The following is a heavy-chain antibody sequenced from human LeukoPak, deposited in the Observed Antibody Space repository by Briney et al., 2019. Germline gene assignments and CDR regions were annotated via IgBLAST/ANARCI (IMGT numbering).Heavy chain of an antibody. CDR1: GYSISSGYY. CDR2: LSHSGRT. Sequence: PSETLSLTCTVSGYSISSGYYWGWIRQTSGKGLEWIASLSHSGRTYYNPALKSRITISLDTSKNQFSLKLTSVTAADTAVYYCAREGDYSSASYGAYDIWGQGTMVTVSS. D-gene: IGHD3-22*01. CDR3: AREGDYSSASYGAYDI. V-gene: IGHV4-38-2*02. J-gene: IGHJ3*02.